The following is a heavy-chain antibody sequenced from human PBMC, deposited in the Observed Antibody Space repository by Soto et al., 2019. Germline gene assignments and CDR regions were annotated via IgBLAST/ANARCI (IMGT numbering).Heavy chain of an antibody. D-gene: IGHD5-12*01. CDR1: GGSLTGYY. CDR3: ARETGASGLPFDF. Sequence: QVQLQESGPRLVTPSETLSLTCTVSGGSLTGYYWIWIRQPPGKGLEWIGLIHYTGNTNYNPSLKGRVTISIDTSKNQFSLRLRSATAADPAVYYCARETGASGLPFDFWGQGALVTVSS. V-gene: IGHV4-59*01. CDR2: IHYTGNT. J-gene: IGHJ4*02.